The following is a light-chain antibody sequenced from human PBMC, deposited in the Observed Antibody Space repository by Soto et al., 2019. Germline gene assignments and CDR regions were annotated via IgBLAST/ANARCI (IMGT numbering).Light chain of an antibody. V-gene: IGKV3-20*01. Sequence: EIVLTQSPGTLSLSPGERATLSCRASQSVSSSYLAWYQQKPGQAPRLLIYGASSRATGIPDRFSGSGSGRDFTLTISRLEPEDFAGYYCQQYGSSAYTFGQGTKLEIK. CDR2: GAS. CDR1: QSVSSSY. CDR3: QQYGSSAYT. J-gene: IGKJ2*01.